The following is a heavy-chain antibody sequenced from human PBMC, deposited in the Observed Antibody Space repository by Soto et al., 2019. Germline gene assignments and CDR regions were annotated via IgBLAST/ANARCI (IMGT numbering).Heavy chain of an antibody. CDR2: INPSGRTI. V-gene: IGHV3-23*01. D-gene: IGHD6-13*01. CDR3: AKPAAGIFYWFDP. J-gene: IGHJ5*02. CDR1: CFTFSSFE. Sequence: PVGSLRLSCVASCFTFSSFEMNWIRQAPGKGPGWIAVINPSGRTISYADSVKGRFTISRDNSKNTLYLQMNSLRAEDTAVYYCAKPAAGIFYWFDPWGQGTLVTVSS.